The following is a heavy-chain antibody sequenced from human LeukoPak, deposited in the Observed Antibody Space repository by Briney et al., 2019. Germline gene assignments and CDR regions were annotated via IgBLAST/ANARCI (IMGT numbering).Heavy chain of an antibody. Sequence: SVKVSCKASGGTFNNYNIMWVRQAPGQGLEWMGRIVPMLGVTNYAQKFQDRVKIIADKFTNTAYIELSSLRSEDTAVYYCARNILTGYYDYWGQGTLVTVSS. V-gene: IGHV1-69*02. J-gene: IGHJ4*02. D-gene: IGHD3-9*01. CDR3: ARNILTGYYDY. CDR1: GGTFNNYN. CDR2: IVPMLGVT.